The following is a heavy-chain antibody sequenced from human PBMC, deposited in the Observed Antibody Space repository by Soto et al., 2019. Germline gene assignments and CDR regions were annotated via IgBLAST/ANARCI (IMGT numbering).Heavy chain of an antibody. CDR2: IRSKANSYAT. D-gene: IGHD3-10*01. CDR1: GFTFSGSA. J-gene: IGHJ6*02. V-gene: IGHV3-73*02. CDR3: TRLGFRTGLVYGMDV. Sequence: EVQLVESGGGLVQPGGSLKLSCAASGFTFSGSAMHWVRQASGKGLEWVGRIRSKANSYATAYAASVKGRFTISRDDLNNTAYLQMNSLKTEDTAVYYCTRLGFRTGLVYGMDVWGQGTTVTVSS.